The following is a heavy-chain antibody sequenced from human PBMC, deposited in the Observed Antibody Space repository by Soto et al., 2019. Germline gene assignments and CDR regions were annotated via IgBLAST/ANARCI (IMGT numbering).Heavy chain of an antibody. V-gene: IGHV4-4*02. J-gene: IGHJ6*02. D-gene: IGHD5-12*01. CDR3: ARKIYCMDV. CDR1: GGSVRSSNNW. Sequence: QVQVQESGPGLVEPSGTLSLTCAVSGGSVRSSNNWWSWVRQPPGEGLEWIGEIHHSGSTNYSPSLESRVTIAVDKPKNKFSLKLTSVTAADTAVYYCARKIYCMDVWGQGTTVTVSS. CDR2: IHHSGST.